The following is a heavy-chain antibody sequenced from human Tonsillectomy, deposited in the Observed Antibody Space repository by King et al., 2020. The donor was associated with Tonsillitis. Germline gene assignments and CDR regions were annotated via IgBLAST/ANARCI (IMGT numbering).Heavy chain of an antibody. J-gene: IGHJ6*03. CDR1: GFTFSSYG. V-gene: IGHV3-33*08. CDR2: IWYDESKE. Sequence: VQLVESGGGVVQPGRSLRLSCAASGFTFSSYGMHWVRQAPGKGLEWVAVIWYDESKEYYADSVKGRFTISRDNSKNTLYLQMNSLRAEDTAVYYCARGGYYYYYMDVWGKGTTVTVSS. CDR3: ARGGYYYYYMDV.